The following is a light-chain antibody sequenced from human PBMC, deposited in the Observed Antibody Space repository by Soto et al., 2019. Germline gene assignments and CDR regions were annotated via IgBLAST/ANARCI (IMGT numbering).Light chain of an antibody. V-gene: IGKV1-8*01. CDR2: AAS. CDR1: QGISSY. CDR3: QQSYGTPGT. J-gene: IGKJ5*01. Sequence: AIRMTQSPSSLSASTGDRVTITCRASQGISSYLAWYQQKPGKAPKLLIYAASTLQSGVPSRFSGSGSETDFTLTINSLQPEDFATYYCQQSYGTPGTFGQGTRLEIK.